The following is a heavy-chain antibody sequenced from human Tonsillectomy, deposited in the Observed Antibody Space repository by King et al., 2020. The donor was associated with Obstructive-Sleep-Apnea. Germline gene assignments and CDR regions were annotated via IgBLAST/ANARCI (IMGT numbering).Heavy chain of an antibody. CDR3: ARNTYGGYRWFGH. V-gene: IGHV4-59*08. D-gene: IGHD5-12*01. J-gene: IGHJ5*02. CDR2: IYYSGST. CDR1: GGSIRNYY. Sequence: VQLQESGPGLVKPSETLSLTCTVSGGSIRNYYWSWIRQPPGKGLEWIGDIYYSGSTYYNPTLKSRVTISVDTSKTPFSLQLTSVTAADTAVYYCARNTYGGYRWFGHWGQGTLVTVSS.